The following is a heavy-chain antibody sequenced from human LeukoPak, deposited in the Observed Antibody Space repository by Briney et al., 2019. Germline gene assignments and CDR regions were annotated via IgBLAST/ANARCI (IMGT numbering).Heavy chain of an antibody. J-gene: IGHJ1*01. CDR1: GYTFTHHG. V-gene: IGHV1-69*13. CDR3: ARGEDTVTNFQH. D-gene: IGHD4-17*01. CDR2: IIPIFGTA. Sequence: GASVKVSCKASGYTFTHHGISWVRQAPGQGLEWMGGIIPIFGTANYAQKFQGRVTITADESTSTAYMELSSLRSEDTAVYYCARGEDTVTNFQHWGQGTLVTVSS.